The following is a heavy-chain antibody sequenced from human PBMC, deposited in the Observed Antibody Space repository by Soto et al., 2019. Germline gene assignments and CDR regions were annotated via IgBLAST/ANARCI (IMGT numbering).Heavy chain of an antibody. D-gene: IGHD3-22*01. J-gene: IGHJ5*02. CDR3: ARQATGYYYGWFDP. CDR2: IFYSGGT. V-gene: IGHV4-39*01. CDR1: GGAILDSTYY. Sequence: QLLLQESGPGLVKPSETLSLTCTVSGGAILDSTYYWAWIRQPPGKGLEWIGTIFYSGGTFYTPSLKSRVTMSVDTSQNQFSLKLTSVTAADTAVYFCARQATGYYYGWFDPWGQGTLVTVSS.